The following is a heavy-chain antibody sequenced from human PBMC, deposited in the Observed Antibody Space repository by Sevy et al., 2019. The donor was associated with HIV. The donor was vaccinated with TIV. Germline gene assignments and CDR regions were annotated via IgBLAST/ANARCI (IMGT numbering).Heavy chain of an antibody. CDR3: TKHSHAVY. CDR1: GFNFSAAA. CDR2: IRSEGKNYAT. Sequence: GGSLRLSCAASGFNFSAAAMHWVRQASGKGLEWVGRIRSEGKNYATAYAVSVTGRFTIYRDDSKKMVFLQMSSLKTEDTAIYSYTKHSHAVYWGRGTLVTVSS. J-gene: IGHJ4*02. V-gene: IGHV3-73*01.